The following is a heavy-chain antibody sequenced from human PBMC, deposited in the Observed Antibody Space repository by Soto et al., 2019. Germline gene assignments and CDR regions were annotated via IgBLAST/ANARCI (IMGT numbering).Heavy chain of an antibody. Sequence: GGSLRLSCEASVFALSSLAMTWVRQAPGKGLEWVSSFPDGGNAPSYAGSVKGRFSISRDNSRKTLYLQMNSLSAEDTAVYYCSFGGDLLSSGWYKYYFDYWGQGTLVTVSS. J-gene: IGHJ4*02. CDR3: SFGGDLLSSGWYKYYFDY. V-gene: IGHV3-23*01. D-gene: IGHD6-19*01. CDR2: FPDGGNAP. CDR1: VFALSSLA.